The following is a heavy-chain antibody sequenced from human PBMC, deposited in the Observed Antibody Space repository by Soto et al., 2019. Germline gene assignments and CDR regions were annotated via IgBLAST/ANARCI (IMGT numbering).Heavy chain of an antibody. Sequence: GGSLRLSCAASGFTFSSYAMHWVRQAPGKGLEWVAVISYDGSNEYYADSVKGRFTISRDNSKNTLYLQVNSLRPEDTAVYYCAREAESLDYWGQGTLVTVSS. CDR3: AREAESLDY. CDR2: ISYDGSNE. D-gene: IGHD6-13*01. V-gene: IGHV3-30-3*01. J-gene: IGHJ4*02. CDR1: GFTFSSYA.